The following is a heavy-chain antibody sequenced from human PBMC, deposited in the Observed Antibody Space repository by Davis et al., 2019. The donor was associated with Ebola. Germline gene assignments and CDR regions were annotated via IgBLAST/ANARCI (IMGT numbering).Heavy chain of an antibody. D-gene: IGHD3-16*02. Sequence: SGPTLVKPTQTLTLTCTFSGFLLSTSGVGVGWIRQPPGKALEWLAIIYWDDDKRYSPSLKSRLTITKDTSKNQVVLTMTNMDPVDTATYYCAHRPAGVRRDIYDYVWGSYRSTTEGYFDYWGQGTLVTVSS. V-gene: IGHV2-5*02. CDR1: GFLLSTSGVG. CDR3: AHRPAGVRRDIYDYVWGSYRSTTEGYFDY. CDR2: IYWDDDK. J-gene: IGHJ4*02.